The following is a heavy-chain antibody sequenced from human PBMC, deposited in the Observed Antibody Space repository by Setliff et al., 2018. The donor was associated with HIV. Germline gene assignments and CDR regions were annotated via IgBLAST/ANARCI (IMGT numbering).Heavy chain of an antibody. D-gene: IGHD3-22*01. V-gene: IGHV1-8*02. CDR2: MNPDSRNT. CDR1: GYTFTNYD. J-gene: IGHJ6*03. CDR3: ARARRDSYDRGRRNHYYIDV. Sequence: GASVKVSCKPSGYTFTNYDINWVRQAAGQGLEWMGWMNPDSRNTGYAQRFEGSVTMTWDTSISTAYMELNNVKFEDTAVYYCARARRDSYDRGRRNHYYIDVWGKGTPVT.